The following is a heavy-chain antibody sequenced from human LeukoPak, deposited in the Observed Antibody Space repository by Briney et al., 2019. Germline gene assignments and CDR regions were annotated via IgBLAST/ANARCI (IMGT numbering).Heavy chain of an antibody. CDR1: GGSISSGDYY. CDR2: IYYSGST. D-gene: IGHD6-13*01. Sequence: SQTLSLTCTVSGGSISSGDYYWSWIRQPPGKGLEWIGYIYYSGSTYYNPSLKSRVTISVDRSKNQFSLKLSSVTAADTAVFYCARLNMTTAGIDSWGQGTLLTVSS. J-gene: IGHJ4*02. CDR3: ARLNMTTAGIDS. V-gene: IGHV4-30-4*08.